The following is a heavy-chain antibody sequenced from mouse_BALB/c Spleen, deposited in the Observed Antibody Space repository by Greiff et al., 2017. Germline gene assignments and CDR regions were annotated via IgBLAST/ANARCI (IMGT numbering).Heavy chain of an antibody. V-gene: IGHV1-67*01. CDR1: GYTFTDYA. D-gene: IGHD3-2*01. CDR2: ISTYYGNT. Sequence: QVQLQQSGPELVRPGVSVKISCKGSGYTFTDYAMHWVKQSHAKSLEWIGVISTYYGNTNYNQKFKGKATMTVDKSSSTAYMELARLTSEDSAIDYCARGGQLGLTFDYWGQGTTLTVSS. J-gene: IGHJ2*01. CDR3: ARGGQLGLTFDY.